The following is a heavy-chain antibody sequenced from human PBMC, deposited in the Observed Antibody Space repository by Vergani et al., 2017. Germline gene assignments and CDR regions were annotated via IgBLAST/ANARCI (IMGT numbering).Heavy chain of an antibody. CDR3: ARHKTYTDS. J-gene: IGHJ4*02. CDR1: EYSFGNYL. V-gene: IGHV5-51*01. Sequence: EVELVQSGPEMRKPGESLKISCKGSEYSFGNYLIGWVRQMTGKGLEWMGIISPADSDTRYSPSIQGQVTISADRSISTAFLQWDSLKASDTALYYCARHKTYTDSWGQGTMVTVSS. CDR2: ISPADSDT.